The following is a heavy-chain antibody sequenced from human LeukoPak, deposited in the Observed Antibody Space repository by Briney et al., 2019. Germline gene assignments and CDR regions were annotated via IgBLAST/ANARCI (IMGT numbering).Heavy chain of an antibody. CDR1: GGTFSSYA. CDR3: ARDRVVGLGIDNAFDI. D-gene: IGHD2-15*01. CDR2: IIPIFGTA. V-gene: IGHV1-69*13. J-gene: IGHJ3*02. Sequence: SVKVSCKASGGTFSSYAISWVRQAPGQGLEWMGGIIPIFGTANYAQKFQGRVTITADESTSTAYMELSSLRFEDTAVYYCARDRVVGLGIDNAFDIWGHGTMVTVSS.